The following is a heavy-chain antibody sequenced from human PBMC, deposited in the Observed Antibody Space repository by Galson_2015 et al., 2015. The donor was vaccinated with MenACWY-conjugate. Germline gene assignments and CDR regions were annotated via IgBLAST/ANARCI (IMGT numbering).Heavy chain of an antibody. V-gene: IGHV3-48*02. Sequence: SLRLSCATSGIKFSHCGMNWVRQAPGKGLEWISYISPGSGVIHYADSAKGRFTISRDNARNSLFLQISSLRDEDTALYYCAWGRNPTVNPMYLDYWGQGTLVTVSS. D-gene: IGHD7-27*01. CDR2: ISPGSGVI. J-gene: IGHJ4*02. CDR1: GIKFSHCG. CDR3: AWGRNPTVNPMYLDY.